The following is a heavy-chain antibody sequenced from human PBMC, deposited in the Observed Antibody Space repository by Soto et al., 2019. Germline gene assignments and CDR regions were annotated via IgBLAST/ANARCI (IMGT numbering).Heavy chain of an antibody. CDR1: GGSISSSSYY. CDR3: ARLDWSSSWQNYFDY. V-gene: IGHV4-39*01. Sequence: SETLSLTCTVSGGSISSSSYYWGWIRQPPGKGLEWIGSIYYSGSTYYNPSLKSRVTISVDTSKNQFSLKLSSVTAADTAVYYCARLDWSSSWQNYFDYWGQGTLVTVSS. CDR2: IYYSGST. J-gene: IGHJ4*02. D-gene: IGHD6-13*01.